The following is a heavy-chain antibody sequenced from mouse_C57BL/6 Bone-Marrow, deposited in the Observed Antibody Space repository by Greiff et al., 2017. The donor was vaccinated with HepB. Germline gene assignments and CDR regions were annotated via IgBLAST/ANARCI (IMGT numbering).Heavy chain of an antibody. D-gene: IGHD2-5*01. Sequence: QVQLQQSGAELARPGASVKMSCKASGYTFTSYTMHWVKQRPGQGLEWIGYINPSSGYTKYNQKFKDKATLTADKSSSTAYMQLSSLTSEDSAVYYCARSRESNYGRYWYFDVWGTGTTVTVSS. CDR2: INPSSGYT. J-gene: IGHJ1*03. V-gene: IGHV1-4*01. CDR3: ARSRESNYGRYWYFDV. CDR1: GYTFTSYT.